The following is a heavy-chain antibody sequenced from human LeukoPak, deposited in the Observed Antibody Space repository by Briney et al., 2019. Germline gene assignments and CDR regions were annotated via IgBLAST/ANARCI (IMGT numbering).Heavy chain of an antibody. CDR2: IWYDGSNK. CDR3: ARDYYDSSGYFQLDY. CDR1: GFTFSSYG. D-gene: IGHD3-22*01. J-gene: IGHJ4*02. V-gene: IGHV3-33*01. Sequence: GGSLRLSCAASGFTFSSYGMHWVRQAPGKGLEWVAVIWYDGSNKYYADSVKGRFTISRDNSKNTLYLQMNSLRAEDTAVYYCARDYYDSSGYFQLDYWGQGTLVTVSS.